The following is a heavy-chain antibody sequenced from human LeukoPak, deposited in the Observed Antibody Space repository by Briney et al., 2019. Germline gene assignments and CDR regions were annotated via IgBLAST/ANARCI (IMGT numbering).Heavy chain of an antibody. V-gene: IGHV4-39*02. Sequence: SETLSLTCIVSGDSISSGSYYWGWIRQPSGQGQEGIGSIDYSGSSYYNPSLQSRVTISVDTSTNQLSLRLKSVTASDTAVYYCARDRRIEGHGDFDYWGQGTLVTVSS. CDR1: GDSISSGSYY. CDR2: IDYSGSS. J-gene: IGHJ4*02. CDR3: ARDRRIEGHGDFDY. D-gene: IGHD2-15*01.